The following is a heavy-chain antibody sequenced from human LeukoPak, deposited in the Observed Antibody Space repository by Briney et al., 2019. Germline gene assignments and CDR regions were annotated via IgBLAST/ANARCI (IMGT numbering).Heavy chain of an antibody. V-gene: IGHV4-4*07. J-gene: IGHJ4*02. CDR1: GGSISTYY. CDR2: IHFSGST. Sequence: PSETLALTCTASGGSISTYYLDWIRQPAGKGLEWIGRIHFSGSTNYNPSLNTRVTMSVDTSNNQFSLMLTSVTAADKAVYYCGRDKGVERLGGVYFDSWGQGTLVIVSS. D-gene: IGHD1-26*01. CDR3: GRDKGVERLGGVYFDS.